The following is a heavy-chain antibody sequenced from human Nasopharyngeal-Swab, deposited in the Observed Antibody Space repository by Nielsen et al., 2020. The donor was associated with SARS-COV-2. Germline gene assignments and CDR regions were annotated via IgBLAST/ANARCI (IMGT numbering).Heavy chain of an antibody. D-gene: IGHD3-10*01. J-gene: IGHJ4*02. CDR3: AAQLWSFWFDY. Sequence: ASVKVSCKVSGYSLPEVAIHWVRQAPGQGPEWTGGFDPDDGEKIYAQKFQGRVTITVHSSTDTAYMELRSLRSEGTAIYYCAAQLWSFWFDYWGQGTLVTVSS. CDR2: FDPDDGEK. CDR1: GYSLPEVA. V-gene: IGHV1-24*01.